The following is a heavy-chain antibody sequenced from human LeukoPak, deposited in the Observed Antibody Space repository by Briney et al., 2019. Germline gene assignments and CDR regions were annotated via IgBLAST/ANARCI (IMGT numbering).Heavy chain of an antibody. Sequence: SQTLSLTCTVSGGSISSGDYYWSWIRQPPGKGLEWIGYIYYSGSTYYNPSLKSRVTISVDTSKNQFSLKLSSVTAADTAVYYCARVSWSGYENPFYYYYYMDVWGKGTTVTVSS. V-gene: IGHV4-30-4*08. CDR3: ARVSWSGYENPFYYYYYMDV. J-gene: IGHJ6*03. CDR2: IYYSGST. CDR1: GGSISSGDYY. D-gene: IGHD3-3*01.